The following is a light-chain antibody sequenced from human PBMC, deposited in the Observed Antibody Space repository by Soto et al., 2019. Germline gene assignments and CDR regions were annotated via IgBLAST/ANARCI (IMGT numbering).Light chain of an antibody. CDR1: QSINSY. CDR2: AAS. CDR3: QQSYSTPPH. Sequence: DIQMTQSPSSLSASVGDRVTITCRASQSINSYLNWYQQKPGKAPKLLIYAASSLQSGVLSRFSGSGSGTDFTLTFSSLQPEDFATYYCQQSYSTPPHFGQGTRLEIK. V-gene: IGKV1-39*01. J-gene: IGKJ5*01.